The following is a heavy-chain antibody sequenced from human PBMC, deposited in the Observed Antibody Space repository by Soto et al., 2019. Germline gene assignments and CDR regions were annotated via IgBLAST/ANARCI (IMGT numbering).Heavy chain of an antibody. V-gene: IGHV4-61*01. Sequence: QVQLQESGPGLVKPSETLSLTCTVSGDSISSSSYYWSWIRQPPGKGLEWIGYIYYTGNTDYNPSLKSRLTISVDMSKNQFSLKLNAVTAADTAVYDCGRYCAGGNCSVGRFDPGGQGALVTVSS. CDR3: GRYCAGGNCSVGRFDP. J-gene: IGHJ5*02. D-gene: IGHD2-21*01. CDR1: GDSISSSSYY. CDR2: IYYTGNT.